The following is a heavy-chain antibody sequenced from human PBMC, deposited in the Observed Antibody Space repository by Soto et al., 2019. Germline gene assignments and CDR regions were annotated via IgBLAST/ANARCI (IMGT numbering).Heavy chain of an antibody. Sequence: QVQLQESGPGLAKPSQTLSLTCTVSGGSISSGGYYWSWIREHPGKGLEWIGYIYYSGSTYYNPSLKSRVTISVDTSKNQLSLQLSSVTAADTAVYCCARVCGGACHNGMDVWGQGTTVTVSS. CDR1: GGSISSGGYY. V-gene: IGHV4-31*03. CDR2: IYYSGST. CDR3: ARVCGGACHNGMDV. J-gene: IGHJ6*02. D-gene: IGHD2-21*02.